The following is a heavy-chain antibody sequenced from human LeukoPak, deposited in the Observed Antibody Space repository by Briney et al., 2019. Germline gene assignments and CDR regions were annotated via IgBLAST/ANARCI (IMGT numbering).Heavy chain of an antibody. J-gene: IGHJ1*01. D-gene: IGHD6-19*01. Sequence: AETLSLTCAVSGGSISSYDWSWIRQPPGKGLEWMAYIYYSGSTNYNPSLKSRLTISVDTSKNQFSLKLSSVTAADTAVYYCARQAVAAGSEYFHHWAQGPLVTVSS. CDR3: ARQAVAAGSEYFHH. CDR1: GGSISSYD. V-gene: IGHV4-59*01. CDR2: IYYSGST.